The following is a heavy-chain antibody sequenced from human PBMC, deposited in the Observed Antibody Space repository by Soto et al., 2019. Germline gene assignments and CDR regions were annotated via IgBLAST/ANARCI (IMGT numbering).Heavy chain of an antibody. CDR3: ARGLGLTTYWLDP. D-gene: IGHD4-17*01. CDR2: IYPGDSNT. J-gene: IGHJ5*02. V-gene: IGHV5-51*01. Sequence: PGESLKISCKGSGYSFTSYWIGWVRQMPGKGLEWMGIIYPGDSNTRYSPSLQGQVTISVDKSISTAYLQWSSLKATDTAMYYGARGLGLTTYWLDPWGQRTLVTFSS. CDR1: GYSFTSYW.